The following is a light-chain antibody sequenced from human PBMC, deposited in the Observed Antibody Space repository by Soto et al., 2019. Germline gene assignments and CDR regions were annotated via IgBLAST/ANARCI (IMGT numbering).Light chain of an antibody. CDR3: QQYNTYSPWA. J-gene: IGKJ1*01. V-gene: IGKV1-5*03. Sequence: DIQMTQSPSTLSASVGDRVTITCRASQSISSWLAWYQQKPGKAPKLLIYKASTLQSGVPSRFTGSGSGTEFTLTISRMQPDDFATYYCQQYNTYSPWAFVQGTKVEIK. CDR2: KAS. CDR1: QSISSW.